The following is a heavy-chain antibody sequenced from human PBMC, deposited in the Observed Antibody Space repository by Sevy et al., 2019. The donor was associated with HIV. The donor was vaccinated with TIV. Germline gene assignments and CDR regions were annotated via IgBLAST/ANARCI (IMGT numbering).Heavy chain of an antibody. Sequence: SETLSLTCTVSGGSISGYYWSWIRRPPGKGLEWIGYRSYSGSTNDNPSLKSRVTISVGTSKNEFSLKLSSVTAADTAVYYCARSRVITGTFDYWGQGTLVTVSS. CDR3: ARSRVITGTFDY. J-gene: IGHJ4*02. V-gene: IGHV4-59*01. D-gene: IGHD1-20*01. CDR1: GGSISGYY. CDR2: RSYSGST.